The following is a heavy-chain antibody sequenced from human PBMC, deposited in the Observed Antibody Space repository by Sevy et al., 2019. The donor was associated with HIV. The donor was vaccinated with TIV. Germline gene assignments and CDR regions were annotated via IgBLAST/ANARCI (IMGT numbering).Heavy chain of an antibody. CDR2: ISYDGSNK. CDR3: VRDRSQYSKYYYYGMDV. D-gene: IGHD5-18*01. Sequence: GGSLRLSCAASGFTFSSYAMHWVRQAPGKGLEWLAVISYDGSNKYYADSVKGRFTISRDNSKNTQYLQMNSLRAEDTAVYYYVRDRSQYSKYYYYGMDVWGQGTTVTVSS. J-gene: IGHJ6*02. V-gene: IGHV3-30-3*01. CDR1: GFTFSSYA.